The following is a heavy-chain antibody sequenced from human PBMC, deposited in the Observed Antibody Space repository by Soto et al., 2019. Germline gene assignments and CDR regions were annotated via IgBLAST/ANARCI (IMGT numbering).Heavy chain of an antibody. CDR3: ATRGISSGWGMDV. V-gene: IGHV1-24*01. J-gene: IGHJ6*02. Sequence: EVKLCPASVKVSCKVSGYTLTELSMHWVRQAPGKGLEWMGGFDPEDGETIYAQKFQGRVTMTEDTSTDTAYMELSSLRSEDTAVYYCATRGISSGWGMDVWGQGTTVTVSS. D-gene: IGHD6-19*01. CDR1: GYTLTELS. CDR2: FDPEDGET.